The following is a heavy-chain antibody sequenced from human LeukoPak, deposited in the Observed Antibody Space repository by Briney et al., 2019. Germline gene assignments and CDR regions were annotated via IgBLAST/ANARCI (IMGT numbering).Heavy chain of an antibody. CDR2: IYYTGST. CDR1: GGSISSSSYY. CDR3: ARDGLAMDPFDY. J-gene: IGHJ4*02. V-gene: IGHV4-39*07. D-gene: IGHD5-18*01. Sequence: SETLSLTCTVSGGSISSSSYYWGWVRQPPGKGLEWIGSIYYTGSTYYNPSLKSRVTISVDTSKNQFSLKLSSVTAADTAVYYCARDGLAMDPFDYWGQGTLVTVSS.